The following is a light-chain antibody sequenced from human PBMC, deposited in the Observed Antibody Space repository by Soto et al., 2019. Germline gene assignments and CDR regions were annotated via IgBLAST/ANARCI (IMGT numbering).Light chain of an antibody. J-gene: IGLJ2*01. Sequence: QRVLTQPASGSAVPVRKGSITYTRSSSNIGNNYVSWYQQLPGTAPKLLIYENNNRPSGIPDRFSGSKSGTSATLGITGLQTGDEADYYCGTWDSSLSALVFGGGTKVTVL. V-gene: IGLV1-51*02. CDR1: SSNIGNNY. CDR2: ENN. CDR3: GTWDSSLSALV.